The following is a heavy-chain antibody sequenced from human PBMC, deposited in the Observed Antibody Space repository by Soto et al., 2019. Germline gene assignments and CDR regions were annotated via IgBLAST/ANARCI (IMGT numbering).Heavy chain of an antibody. CDR1: GGTFSSYA. CDR3: AKAAKTRSNWKVLGTWFDP. D-gene: IGHD1-1*01. CDR2: IVPIFGIA. J-gene: IGHJ5*02. V-gene: IGHV1-69*01. Sequence: QVQLVQSGAEVKKPGSSVKVSCKESGGTFSSYAIAWVRQAPGEGLEWMGGIVPIFGIANYAQKLQGRVAITADEATNTAYADLSSMRCAEKAVHYWAKAAKTRSNWKVLGTWFDPWGQGTLVIVSS.